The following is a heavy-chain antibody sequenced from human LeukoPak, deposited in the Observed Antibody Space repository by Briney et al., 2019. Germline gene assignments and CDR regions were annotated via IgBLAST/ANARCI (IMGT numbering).Heavy chain of an antibody. Sequence: ASVKVSCKASGYTFTGYYMHWVRQAPGQGLEWMGWINPNSGGTNYAQKFQGRVTMTRDTSISTAYMELSRLRSDDTAVYYCARGAGPQWLVIDGENDYWGQGTLVTVSS. CDR2: INPNSGGT. J-gene: IGHJ4*02. D-gene: IGHD6-19*01. CDR1: GYTFTGYY. V-gene: IGHV1-2*02. CDR3: ARGAGPQWLVIDGENDY.